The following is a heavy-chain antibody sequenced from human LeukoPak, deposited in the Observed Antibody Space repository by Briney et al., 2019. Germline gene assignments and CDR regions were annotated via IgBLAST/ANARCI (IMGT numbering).Heavy chain of an antibody. D-gene: IGHD5-18*01. V-gene: IGHV4-34*01. CDR2: INHSGST. J-gene: IGHJ6*02. Sequence: SETLSLTCAVYGGSFSGYYWSWIRQPPGKGLEWIGEINHSGSTNYNPSLKSRVTISVDTSKNQFSLKLSSVTAADTAVYYCARDDDTAMVTAYGMDVWGQGTTVTVSS. CDR3: ARDDDTAMVTAYGMDV. CDR1: GGSFSGYY.